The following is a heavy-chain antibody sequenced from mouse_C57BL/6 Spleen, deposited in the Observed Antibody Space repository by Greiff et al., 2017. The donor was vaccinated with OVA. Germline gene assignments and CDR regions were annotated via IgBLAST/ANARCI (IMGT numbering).Heavy chain of an antibody. CDR1: GYAFSSSW. D-gene: IGHD4-1*01. V-gene: IGHV1-82*01. CDR3: AGTGNSGAWFAY. CDR2: IYPGDGDT. Sequence: QVQLQQSGPELVKSGASVKISCKASGYAFSSSWMNWVKQGPGKGLEWIGRIYPGDGDTNYNGKFKGKATLTADKSSSTAYMQLSSLTSEDSAVYFCAGTGNSGAWFAYWGQGTLVTVSA. J-gene: IGHJ3*01.